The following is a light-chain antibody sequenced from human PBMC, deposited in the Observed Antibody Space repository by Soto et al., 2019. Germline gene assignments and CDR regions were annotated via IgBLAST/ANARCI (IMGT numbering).Light chain of an antibody. CDR3: QQRSNR. J-gene: IGKJ5*01. Sequence: LTQSPSFLSASVGDAVTITCRASQSVSSYLAWYQQKPGQAPRLLIYDASNRATGIPARFSGSGSGTDFTLTISSLEPEDFAVYYCQQRSNRFGQGTRLEIK. CDR1: QSVSSY. V-gene: IGKV3-11*01. CDR2: DAS.